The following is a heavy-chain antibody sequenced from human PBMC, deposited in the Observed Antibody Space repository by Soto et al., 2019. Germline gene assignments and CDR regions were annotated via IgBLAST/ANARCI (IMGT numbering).Heavy chain of an antibody. CDR1: GLSISSGDYY. CDR2: IYYSENT. D-gene: IGHD3-9*01. CDR3: AEAYHDTKLYNLDP. J-gene: IGHJ5*02. Sequence: PSETLSLTCTVSGLSISSGDYYWSWIRQPPGKGQEWIGYIYYSENTYSNPSLKNRVAIKGDTSKNQFSVRVSSVTGAVMVVYYYAEAYHDTKLYNLDPLGLETLVTVSS. V-gene: IGHV4-30-4*02.